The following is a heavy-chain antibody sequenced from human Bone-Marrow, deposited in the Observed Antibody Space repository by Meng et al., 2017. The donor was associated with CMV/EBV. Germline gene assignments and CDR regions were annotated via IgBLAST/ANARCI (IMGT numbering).Heavy chain of an antibody. J-gene: IGHJ4*02. V-gene: IGHV3-7*03. D-gene: IGHD5-12*01. CDR3: ARESSGYDSGGFDC. CDR2: IKQDGSEK. CDR1: GFTFSSYW. Sequence: GESLKISCAASGFTFSSYWMSWVRQAPGKGLEWVANIKQDGSEKYYVDSVKGRFTISRDNAKNSLYLQMNSLRAEDTAVYYCARESSGYDSGGFDCWGQGTRVTGSS.